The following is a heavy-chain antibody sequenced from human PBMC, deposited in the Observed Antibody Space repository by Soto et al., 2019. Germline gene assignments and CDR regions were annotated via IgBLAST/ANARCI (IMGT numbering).Heavy chain of an antibody. CDR3: ARDLQADY. Sequence: QVQLVQSGAEVKKPGASVKVSCKASGYTFTSYAMHWVRQAPGQRLEGMGWINAGNCNTKYSQKFHGRVTITRDTSASTDYMELSSLRSEDTAVYYCARDLQADYWGQGNLVTVSS. V-gene: IGHV1-3*01. CDR1: GYTFTSYA. CDR2: INAGNCNT. J-gene: IGHJ4*02.